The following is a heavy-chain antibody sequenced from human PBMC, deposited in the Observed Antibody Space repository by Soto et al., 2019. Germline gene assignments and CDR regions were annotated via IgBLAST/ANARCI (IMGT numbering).Heavy chain of an antibody. CDR3: ARVAYSGYDDDSKFDY. J-gene: IGHJ4*02. V-gene: IGHV1-69*04. Sequence: ASVKVSCKASGATSSSFPISWGRRALGKGLEWMGRIIPILGIANYAQKFQGRVTITADKSTSTAYMELSSLRSGDTAVYYCARVAYSGYDDDSKFDYWGQGTLVTVSS. CDR2: IIPILGIA. D-gene: IGHD5-12*01. CDR1: GATSSSFP.